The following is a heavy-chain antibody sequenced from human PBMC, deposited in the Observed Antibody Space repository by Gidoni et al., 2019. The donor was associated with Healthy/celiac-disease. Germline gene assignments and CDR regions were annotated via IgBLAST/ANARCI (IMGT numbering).Heavy chain of an antibody. J-gene: IGHJ6*02. Sequence: QVQLVQSGAEVKKPGASVKVSCKASGYTFTSYGISRVRQAPGQGLEWMGWISAYNGNTNYAQKLQGRVTMTTDTSTSTAYMELRSLRSDDTAVYYCARDTYYYDSSGHRNYYYYGMDVWGQGTTVTVSS. D-gene: IGHD3-22*01. CDR1: GYTFTSYG. V-gene: IGHV1-18*01. CDR3: ARDTYYYDSSGHRNYYYYGMDV. CDR2: ISAYNGNT.